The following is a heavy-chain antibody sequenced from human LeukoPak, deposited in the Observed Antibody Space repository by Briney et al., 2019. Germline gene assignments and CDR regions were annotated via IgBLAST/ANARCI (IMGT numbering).Heavy chain of an antibody. Sequence: SETLSLTCTVSGGSISSYFWSWIRQPPGKGLEWIGYIYYSGSTNYNPSLKSRVTISVDTSKNQFSLKLSSVTAADTAVYYCASEHSGYNYFDYWGQGTLVTVSS. CDR3: ASEHSGYNYFDY. CDR1: GGSISSYF. CDR2: IYYSGST. D-gene: IGHD3-22*01. J-gene: IGHJ4*02. V-gene: IGHV4-59*01.